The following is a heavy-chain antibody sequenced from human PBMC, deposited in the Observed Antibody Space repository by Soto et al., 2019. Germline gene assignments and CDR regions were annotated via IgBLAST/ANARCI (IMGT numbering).Heavy chain of an antibody. CDR1: GGTFSSYA. CDR3: ARARPPGCSSTRCYFDY. CDR2: IIPIFGTA. J-gene: IGHJ4*02. D-gene: IGHD2-2*01. V-gene: IGHV1-69*13. Sequence: SVKVSCKASGGTFSSYAISWVRQAPGQGLEWMGGIIPIFGTANYAQKFQGRVTITADESTSTAYMELSSLRSEDTAVYYCARARPPGCSSTRCYFDYWGQGTLVTVSS.